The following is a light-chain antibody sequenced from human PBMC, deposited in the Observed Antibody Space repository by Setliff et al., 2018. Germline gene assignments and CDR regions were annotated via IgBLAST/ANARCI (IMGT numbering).Light chain of an antibody. CDR1: SSNIGSNY. CDR2: RNN. CDR3: AAWDDSLSGPV. V-gene: IGLV1-47*01. J-gene: IGLJ2*01. Sequence: QSVLTQPPSASGTPGQRVTISCSGSSSNIGSNYVYWYQQFPGTAPKLLILRNNQRPSGVPDRFSGSKSGTSASLAISGLRSEDEADYSCAAWDDSLSGPVFGGGTKVTVL.